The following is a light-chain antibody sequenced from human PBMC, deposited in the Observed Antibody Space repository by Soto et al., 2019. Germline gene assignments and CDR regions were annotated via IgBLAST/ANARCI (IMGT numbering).Light chain of an antibody. CDR2: DAS. CDR3: QQYNSYSWT. Sequence: DIQMTQSPSTLSASVGDRVTITCRASQSISSWLAWYQQKQGKXXKXXIYDASSLESGVPSRFSGSGSGTEFTITISSLQPDDFETYYCQQYNSYSWTFGQGTKVDIK. J-gene: IGKJ1*01. V-gene: IGKV1-5*01. CDR1: QSISSW.